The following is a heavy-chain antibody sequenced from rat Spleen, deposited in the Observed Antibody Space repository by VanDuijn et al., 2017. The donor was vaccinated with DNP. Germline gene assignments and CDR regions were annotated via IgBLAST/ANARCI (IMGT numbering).Heavy chain of an antibody. CDR1: GFTFSNYG. Sequence: EVQLVESGGGLVQPGRSLKLSCAASGFTFSNYGVAWVRQAPTKGLEWVASISTGGVNTYYRDSVKGRFTISRNNAKNTLYLQMNGLRSEDTATYYCGRDTGNWGQGVMVTVSS. CDR2: ISTGGVNT. J-gene: IGHJ2*01. D-gene: IGHD4-2*01. CDR3: GRDTGN. V-gene: IGHV5S13*01.